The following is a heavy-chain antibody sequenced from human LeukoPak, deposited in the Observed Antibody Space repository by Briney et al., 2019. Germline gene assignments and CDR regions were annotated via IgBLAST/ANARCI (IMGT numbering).Heavy chain of an antibody. CDR2: ISSGGTFV. CDR1: GFTFSSYT. CDR3: ATLGCAGENCPRAGRALGGF. Sequence: GGSLRLSCTGSGFTFSSYTLHWVRQAPGEELEWVSSISSGGTFVFYADSVTGRFTISRDNAGKSLYLQMDSLRAEDTAVYYCATLGCAGENCPRAGRALGGFWGQGTLVTVSS. J-gene: IGHJ4*02. D-gene: IGHD2-21*01. V-gene: IGHV3-21*01.